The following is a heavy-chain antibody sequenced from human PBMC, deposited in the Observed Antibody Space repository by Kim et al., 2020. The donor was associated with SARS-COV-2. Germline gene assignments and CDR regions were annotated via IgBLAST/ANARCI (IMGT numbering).Heavy chain of an antibody. CDR1: GFTFSNYA. J-gene: IGHJ4*02. D-gene: IGHD2-15*01. CDR2: ISYDGSIK. Sequence: GRSLRLSCAASGFTFSNYAMNWVRQAPGKGLEWVAIISYDGSIKYYADSVKGRFTISRDNSKNTLYLQMDSLRAEDTAVYYCARDESYCSGGRCYTGGAFDYWGQGTLVTVSS. V-gene: IGHV3-30-3*01. CDR3: ARDESYCSGGRCYTGGAFDY.